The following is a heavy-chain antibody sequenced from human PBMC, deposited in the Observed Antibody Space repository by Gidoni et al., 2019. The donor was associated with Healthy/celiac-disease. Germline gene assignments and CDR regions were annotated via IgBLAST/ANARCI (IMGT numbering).Heavy chain of an antibody. D-gene: IGHD6-19*01. Sequence: EVQLVESGGGLLQPGRSLRLSCAASGFTFDDYAMHWVRQAPGKGLEWVSGISWNSGSIGYADSVKGRFTIYRDNAKNSLYLQMNSLRAEDTALYYCAKDLTRIAVNDAVDIWGQGTMVTVSS. CDR2: ISWNSGSI. CDR3: AKDLTRIAVNDAVDI. CDR1: GFTFDDYA. V-gene: IGHV3-9*01. J-gene: IGHJ3*02.